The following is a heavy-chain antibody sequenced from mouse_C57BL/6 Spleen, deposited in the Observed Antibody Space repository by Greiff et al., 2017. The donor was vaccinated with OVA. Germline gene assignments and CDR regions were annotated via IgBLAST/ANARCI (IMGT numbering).Heavy chain of an antibody. CDR1: GYTFTDYN. J-gene: IGHJ2*01. D-gene: IGHD1-1*01. CDR3: ARRGSSLRNY. Sequence: VQLQQSGPELVKPGASVKISCKASGYTFTDYNMAWVKQSHGKSLEWIGDINPNNGGTIYNQKFKGKATLTVDKSSSTAYMELRSLTSEDTAVYYSARRGSSLRNYWGQDTTLTVSS. V-gene: IGHV1-18*01. CDR2: INPNNGGT.